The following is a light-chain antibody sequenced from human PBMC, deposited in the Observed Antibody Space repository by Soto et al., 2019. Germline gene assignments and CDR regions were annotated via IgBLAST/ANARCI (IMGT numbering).Light chain of an antibody. CDR2: GAS. V-gene: IGKV3-15*01. CDR1: QSVSSN. Sequence: EIVMTQSPATLSVSPGERATLSCRASQSVSSNLAWYQQKPGQAPRLLIYGASTRATGIPARFSGSGSGTEFTLTISSLEPEDFAVYYCQQHNNWITFGQGTRLEIK. J-gene: IGKJ5*01. CDR3: QQHNNWIT.